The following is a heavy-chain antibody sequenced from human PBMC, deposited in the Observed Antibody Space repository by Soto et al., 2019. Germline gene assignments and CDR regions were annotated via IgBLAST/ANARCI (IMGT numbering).Heavy chain of an antibody. CDR3: AAGLAIFGVTRGLYMDV. J-gene: IGHJ6*03. D-gene: IGHD3-3*01. CDR1: GFTFTSSA. V-gene: IGHV1-58*02. CDR2: IVVGSGNT. Sequence: PSVKVSCKASGFTFTSSAMQWVRQARGQRLEWIGWIVVGSGNTNYAQKFQERVTITRDMSTSTAYMELSSLRSEDTAVYYCAAGLAIFGVTRGLYMDVWGKGTTVTVSS.